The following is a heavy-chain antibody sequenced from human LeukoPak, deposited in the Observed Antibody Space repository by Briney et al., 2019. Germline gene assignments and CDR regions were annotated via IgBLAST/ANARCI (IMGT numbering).Heavy chain of an antibody. Sequence: GGSLRLSCTASGFTFSSYAMHWVRQAPGKGLEWVAVISYDGSNKYYPASVKGRFTISRDNSKNTLYLQMNSLRAEDTAVYYCARARNNYDSSGYSALDYWGQGTLVTVSS. CDR2: ISYDGSNK. CDR1: GFTFSSYA. CDR3: ARARNNYDSSGYSALDY. J-gene: IGHJ4*02. V-gene: IGHV3-30*03. D-gene: IGHD3-22*01.